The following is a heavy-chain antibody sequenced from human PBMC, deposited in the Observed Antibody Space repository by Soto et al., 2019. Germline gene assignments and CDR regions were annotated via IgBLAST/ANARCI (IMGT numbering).Heavy chain of an antibody. D-gene: IGHD3-9*01. CDR3: AKVSGYDILTGYFPFDY. V-gene: IGHV4-59*01. CDR1: GGSISSYY. Sequence: SETLSLTCTVSGGSISSYYWSWIRQPPGKGLEWIGYIYYSGSTNYNPSLKSRVTISVDTSKNQFSLKLSSVTAADTAVHYCAKVSGYDILTGYFPFDYWGQGTLVTVSS. CDR2: IYYSGST. J-gene: IGHJ4*02.